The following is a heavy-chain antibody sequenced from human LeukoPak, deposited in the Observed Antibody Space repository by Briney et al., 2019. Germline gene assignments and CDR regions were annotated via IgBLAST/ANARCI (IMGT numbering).Heavy chain of an antibody. D-gene: IGHD1-14*01. Sequence: PSETLSLTCTVSGDSISSSSYYWGWIRQPPGKGLEWIGSIYYSGSTNYNPSLKSRVTISVDTSKNQFSLKLSSVTAADTAVYYCARRQPRRHMPYFDYWGQGTLVTVSS. CDR2: IYYSGST. J-gene: IGHJ4*02. CDR3: ARRQPRRHMPYFDY. CDR1: GDSISSSSYY. V-gene: IGHV4-39*07.